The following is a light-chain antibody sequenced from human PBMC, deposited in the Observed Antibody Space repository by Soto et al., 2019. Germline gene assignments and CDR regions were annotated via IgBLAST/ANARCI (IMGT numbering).Light chain of an antibody. CDR1: SSDVGGYNY. CDR2: AVS. V-gene: IGLV2-14*01. CDR3: SSYTSDSSYV. Sequence: QSVLTQPRSVSGSPGQSVTISCTGTSSDVGGYNYVSWYQQHPGKAPQLMIYAVSNRPSGVSNRFSASKSGNTASLFISGLQAEDEADYYCSSYTSDSSYVFGSGTKVTVL. J-gene: IGLJ1*01.